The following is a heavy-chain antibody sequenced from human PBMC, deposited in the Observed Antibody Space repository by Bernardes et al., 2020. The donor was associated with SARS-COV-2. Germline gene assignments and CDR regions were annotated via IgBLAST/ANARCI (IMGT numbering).Heavy chain of an antibody. D-gene: IGHD2-2*01. Sequence: VWSLRLSCAASGFTFSSYWMHWVRQAPGKGLVWVSRINSDGSSTSYADSVKGRFTISRDNAKNTLYLQMNSLRAEDTAVYYCAIIGGPASYGFDPWGQGTLVTVSS. CDR2: INSDGSST. CDR3: AIIGGPASYGFDP. CDR1: GFTFSSYW. J-gene: IGHJ5*02. V-gene: IGHV3-74*01.